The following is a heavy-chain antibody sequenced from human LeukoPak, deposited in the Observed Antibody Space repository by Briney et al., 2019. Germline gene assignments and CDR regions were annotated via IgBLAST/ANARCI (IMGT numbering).Heavy chain of an antibody. Sequence: PGGSLRLSCAASGFTFSSYEMNWVRQAPGKGLEWVSYISSSGSTIYYADSVKGRFTTSRDNAKISLYLQMNSLRAEDTAVYYCAREGTSITGTRRGFDPWGQGTLVTVSS. D-gene: IGHD1-7*01. V-gene: IGHV3-48*03. CDR3: AREGTSITGTRRGFDP. J-gene: IGHJ5*02. CDR1: GFTFSSYE. CDR2: ISSSGSTI.